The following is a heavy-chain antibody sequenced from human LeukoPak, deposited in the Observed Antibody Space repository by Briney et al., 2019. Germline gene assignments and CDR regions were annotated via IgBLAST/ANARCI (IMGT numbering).Heavy chain of an antibody. J-gene: IGHJ4*02. D-gene: IGHD5-18*01. CDR3: GRRGDAMDPFDY. V-gene: IGHV5-51*01. CDR1: GYSFTSYW. Sequence: GEPLKISSKAAGYSFTSYWIGWRRQLGGKGLELMRIIYPGDSDTRYSPSFQAPITISAAKSINTAYLQWSSLKASDNAVNYCGRRGDAMDPFDYWGQGTLVTVSS. CDR2: IYPGDSDT.